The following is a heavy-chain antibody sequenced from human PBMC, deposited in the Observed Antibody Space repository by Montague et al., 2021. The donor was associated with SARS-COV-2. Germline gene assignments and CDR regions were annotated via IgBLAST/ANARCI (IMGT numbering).Heavy chain of an antibody. CDR2: LYYSGNT. V-gene: IGHV4-59*01. D-gene: IGHD1-1*01. Sequence: SETLSLTCTVSGGSISSYYWSWIRQPPGKGLEWIGYLYYSGNTNYNPSLKSRVTISVDTSKNQFSLRLNSVTAADTAVYYCASHRPGYRYFYYLDVWGKGTTVTVSS. CDR1: GGSISSYY. J-gene: IGHJ6*03. CDR3: ASHRPGYRYFYYLDV.